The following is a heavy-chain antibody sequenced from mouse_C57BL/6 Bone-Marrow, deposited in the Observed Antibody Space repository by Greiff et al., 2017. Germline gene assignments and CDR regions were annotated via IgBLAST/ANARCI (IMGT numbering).Heavy chain of an antibody. CDR1: GYTFTTYP. CDR2: FHPYNDDT. V-gene: IGHV1-47*01. D-gene: IGHD5-1*01. J-gene: IGHJ2*01. Sequence: QVQLQQPGAELVKPGASVKMSCKASGYTFTTYPIEWMKQNHGKSLEWIGNFHPYNDDTKYNEKFKGKATLTVEKSSNTVYLELSRLTSDDSAVYYCARSSTFFYYFDYWGQGTTLPVSS. CDR3: ARSSTFFYYFDY.